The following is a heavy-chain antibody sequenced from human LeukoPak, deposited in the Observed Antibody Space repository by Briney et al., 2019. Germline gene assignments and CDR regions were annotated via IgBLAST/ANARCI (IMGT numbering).Heavy chain of an antibody. J-gene: IGHJ6*02. Sequence: GGSLRLSCKGSGYSFTSYWIGWVRQMPGKGLEWMGIIYPGDSDTRYSPSFQGQVTISADKSISTAYLQWSSLKASDTAMYYCARDSSWYSLGYGMDVWGQGTTVTVSS. D-gene: IGHD6-13*01. CDR2: IYPGDSDT. V-gene: IGHV5-51*01. CDR3: ARDSSWYSLGYGMDV. CDR1: GYSFTSYW.